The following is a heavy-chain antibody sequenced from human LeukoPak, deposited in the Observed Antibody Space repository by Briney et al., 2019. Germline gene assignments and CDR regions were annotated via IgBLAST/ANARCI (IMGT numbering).Heavy chain of an antibody. Sequence: AASVRVSCKASGGTFSSYAISWVRQAPGEGVEWMGGIIPIFGTANYAQKFQGRVTITADESTSTAYMELSSLRSENTAVYYCARGEYQLPKYYYYGMDVWGKGTTVTVSS. J-gene: IGHJ6*04. D-gene: IGHD2-2*01. CDR2: IIPIFGTA. V-gene: IGHV1-69*01. CDR3: ARGEYQLPKYYYYGMDV. CDR1: GGTFSSYA.